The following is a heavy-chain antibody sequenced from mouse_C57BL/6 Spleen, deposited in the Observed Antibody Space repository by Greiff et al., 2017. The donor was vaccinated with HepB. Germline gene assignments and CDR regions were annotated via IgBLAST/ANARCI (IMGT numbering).Heavy chain of an antibody. CDR3: ARSRIYYDYGGGYYAMDY. J-gene: IGHJ4*01. CDR2: ILPGSGST. V-gene: IGHV1-9*01. D-gene: IGHD2-4*01. Sequence: VQLQQSGAELMKPGASVKLSCKATGYTFTGYWIEWVKQRPGHGLEWIGEILPGSGSTNYNEKFKGKATFTADTSSNTAYMQLSSLTTEDSAIYYCARSRIYYDYGGGYYAMDYWGQGTSVTVSS. CDR1: GYTFTGYW.